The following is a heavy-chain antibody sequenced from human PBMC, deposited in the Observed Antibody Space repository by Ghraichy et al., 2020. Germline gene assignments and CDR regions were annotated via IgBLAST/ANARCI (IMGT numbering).Heavy chain of an antibody. D-gene: IGHD3-22*01. J-gene: IGHJ4*02. CDR3: ARGLDDSSGYYYYFDY. V-gene: IGHV4-31*03. CDR1: DDSISSGDSY. CDR2: IYFSGTT. Sequence: LRLSCTVSDDSISSGDSYWTWIRQRPGKGLEWIGYIYFSGTTYYNPSLKSRVTISLDTSKNQFSLNLNSVTAADTALYYCARGLDDSSGYYYYFDYWGLGTLVTVSS.